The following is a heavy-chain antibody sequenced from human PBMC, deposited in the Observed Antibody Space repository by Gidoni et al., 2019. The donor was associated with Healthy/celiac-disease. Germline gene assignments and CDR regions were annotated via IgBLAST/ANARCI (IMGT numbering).Heavy chain of an antibody. J-gene: IGHJ4*02. CDR2: ISGSGGST. D-gene: IGHD1-26*01. Sequence: EVQLLESGGGLVQPGGSLRLSCAASGFTFSSYAMSWVRQAPGKGLEWVSAISGSGGSTYYADSVKGRFTISRDNSKNTLYLQMNSLRAEDTAVYYCAKDPRLVRALLRGGFDYWGQGTLVTVSS. CDR1: GFTFSSYA. CDR3: AKDPRLVRALLRGGFDY. V-gene: IGHV3-23*01.